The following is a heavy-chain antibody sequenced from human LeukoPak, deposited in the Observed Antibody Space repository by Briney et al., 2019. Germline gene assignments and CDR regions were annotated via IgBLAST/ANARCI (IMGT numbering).Heavy chain of an antibody. J-gene: IGHJ6*03. CDR3: ARGISSYYYMDV. Sequence: SETVSLTCTVSGGSISSYYWSWIRQPPGKGLEWIGYIYHSGSTYYNPSLKSRVTISVDRSKNQFCLKLSSVTAADTAVYYCARGISSYYYMDVWGKGTTVTVSS. CDR1: GGSISSYY. CDR2: IYHSGST. V-gene: IGHV4-59*12.